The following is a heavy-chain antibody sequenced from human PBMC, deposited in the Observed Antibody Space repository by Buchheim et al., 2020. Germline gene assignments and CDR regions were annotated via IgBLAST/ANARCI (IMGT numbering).Heavy chain of an antibody. Sequence: QVQLQESGPGLVKPSETLSLTCTVSGGSTSSYYWSWIRQPPGKGLEWIGYIYYSGSTNYNPSLKSRVTISVDTSKNQFSLKLSSVTAADTAVYYCAGIVRGQPFDYWGQGTL. J-gene: IGHJ4*02. CDR1: GGSTSSYY. D-gene: IGHD6-6*01. V-gene: IGHV4-59*01. CDR2: IYYSGST. CDR3: AGIVRGQPFDY.